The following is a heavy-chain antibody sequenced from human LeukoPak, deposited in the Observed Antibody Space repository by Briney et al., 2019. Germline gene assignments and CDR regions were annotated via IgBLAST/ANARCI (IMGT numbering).Heavy chain of an antibody. CDR1: GFTFSDPY. CDR2: IKQDGSEK. CDR3: ARDFGGGYAYYYYYYMDV. V-gene: IGHV3-7*01. Sequence: GGSLRLSCEASGFTFSDPYMSWIRQAPGKGLEWVANIKQDGSEKYYVDSVKGRFTIPRDNAKNSLYLQMNSLRAEDTAVYYCARDFGGGYAYYYYYYMDVWGKGTTVTISS. D-gene: IGHD5-12*01. J-gene: IGHJ6*03.